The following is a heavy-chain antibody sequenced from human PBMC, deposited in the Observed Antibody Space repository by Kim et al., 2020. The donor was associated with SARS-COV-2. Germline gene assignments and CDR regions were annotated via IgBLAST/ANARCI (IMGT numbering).Heavy chain of an antibody. V-gene: IGHV4-4*02. CDR2: AST. CDR3: ARSSGDFDY. Sequence: ASTNYNPYLKSRVTISVDKSKNQFYLKLSSVTAADTAVYYCARSSGDFDYWGQGTLVNVSS. D-gene: IGHD6-19*01. J-gene: IGHJ4*02.